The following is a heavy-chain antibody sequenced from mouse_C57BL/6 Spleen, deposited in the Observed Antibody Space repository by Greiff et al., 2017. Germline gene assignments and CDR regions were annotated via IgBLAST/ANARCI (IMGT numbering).Heavy chain of an antibody. V-gene: IGHV1-64*01. Sequence: VQLQQPGAELVKPGASVKLSCKASGYTFTSYWMHWVKQRPGQGLEWIGMIHPNSGSTNYNEKFKSKATLTVDKSSSTAYMQLSSLTSEDSAVYYCASTVVYWYFDFWGTGTTVTVSS. CDR3: ASTVVYWYFDF. J-gene: IGHJ1*03. CDR1: GYTFTSYW. D-gene: IGHD1-1*01. CDR2: IHPNSGST.